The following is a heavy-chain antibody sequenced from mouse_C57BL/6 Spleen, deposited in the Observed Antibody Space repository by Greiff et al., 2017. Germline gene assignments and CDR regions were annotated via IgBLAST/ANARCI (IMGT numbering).Heavy chain of an antibody. CDR1: GYTFTSYW. CDR3: ATNWDWYFDV. V-gene: IGHV1-64*01. J-gene: IGHJ1*03. Sequence: VQLQQPGAELVKPGASVKLSCKASGYTFTSYWMHWVKQRPGQGLEWIGMIHPNSGSTNYNETFKSKATLTVDKSSSTAYMQLSSLTSEDSAVYYCATNWDWYFDVWGTGTTVTVSS. CDR2: IHPNSGST. D-gene: IGHD4-1*01.